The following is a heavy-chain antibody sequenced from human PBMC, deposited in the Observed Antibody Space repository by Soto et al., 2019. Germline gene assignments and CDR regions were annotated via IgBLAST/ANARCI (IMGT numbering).Heavy chain of an antibody. CDR3: ARDPWLEGNRFDY. J-gene: IGHJ4*02. Sequence: QVQLVESGGGVVQPGRSLRLSCAASGFTFSSYGMHWVRQAPGKGLEWVAVIWYDGSNKYYADSVKGRFTISRDNSKNTLYLQMNSLRAEDTAVYYCARDPWLEGNRFDYWGQGTLVTVSS. D-gene: IGHD1-1*01. CDR2: IWYDGSNK. CDR1: GFTFSSYG. V-gene: IGHV3-33*01.